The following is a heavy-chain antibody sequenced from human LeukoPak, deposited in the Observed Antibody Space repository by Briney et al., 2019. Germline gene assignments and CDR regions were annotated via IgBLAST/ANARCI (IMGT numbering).Heavy chain of an antibody. Sequence: GESLKISCQGSGYSLTSYWIGWVRPMPGTGLEGMGHIYPGDSDTRYSPSFQGQVTISADKSISTAYLQWSSLKASDTAMYYCARLGWELLRDSWFDPWGQGTLVTVSS. CDR3: ARLGWELLRDSWFDP. D-gene: IGHD2-15*01. J-gene: IGHJ5*02. CDR2: IYPGDSDT. V-gene: IGHV5-51*01. CDR1: GYSLTSYW.